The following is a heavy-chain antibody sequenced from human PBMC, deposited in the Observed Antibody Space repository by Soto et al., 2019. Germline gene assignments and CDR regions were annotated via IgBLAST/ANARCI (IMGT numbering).Heavy chain of an antibody. CDR2: IYNSGNT. Sequence: QVQLQESGPGLVKPSETLSLTCTVSGGAVTTYHWTWIRQPPGKGLEWIGYIYNSGNTNYSPSLKSRVTMSIDTSKNQVSLKLNSVTAADSAMYYCAKFRDGFYYYYGMDVW. CDR1: GGAVTTYH. J-gene: IGHJ6*01. D-gene: IGHD3-10*01. CDR3: AKFRDGFYYYYGMDV. V-gene: IGHV4-59*02.